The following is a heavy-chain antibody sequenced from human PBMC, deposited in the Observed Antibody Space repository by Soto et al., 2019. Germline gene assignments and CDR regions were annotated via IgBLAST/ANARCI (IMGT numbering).Heavy chain of an antibody. CDR2: INAFNGNT. J-gene: IGHJ6*02. CDR1: GYTFTSYS. D-gene: IGHD6-19*01. Sequence: QVQLVQSGAEVKTPGASVKVSCKASGYTFTSYSISWMRQAPGQGLEWMGWINAFNGNTNYAPKFQGRVTMTTDTSTSIVYMGLRSLRSYGTAGYYCWRDWDNSGWGGGRGMDVWGQGTTVIVSS. CDR3: WRDWDNSGWGGGRGMDV. V-gene: IGHV1-18*01.